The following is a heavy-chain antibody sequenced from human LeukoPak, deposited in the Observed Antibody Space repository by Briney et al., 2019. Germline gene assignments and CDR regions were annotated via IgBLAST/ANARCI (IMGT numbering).Heavy chain of an antibody. CDR3: AGRFGELSLAYYYGMDV. CDR2: ISGSGGST. V-gene: IGHV3-23*01. D-gene: IGHD3-10*01. CDR1: GFTFSSYA. J-gene: IGHJ6*02. Sequence: GGSLRLSCAASGFTFSSYAMSWVRQAPGKGLEWVSAISGSGGSTYYADSVKGRFTISRDNSKNTLYLQMNSLRAEDTAVYYCAGRFGELSLAYYYGMDVWGQGTTVTVSS.